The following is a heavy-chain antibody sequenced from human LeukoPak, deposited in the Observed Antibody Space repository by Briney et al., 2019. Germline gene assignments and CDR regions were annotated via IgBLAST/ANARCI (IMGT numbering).Heavy chain of an antibody. CDR3: ANIVGAMGGFDY. D-gene: IGHD1-26*01. V-gene: IGHV1-46*01. Sequence: ASVKVSCKASGYTFTSYYMHWVRQAPGQGLEWMGIINPSGGSTSYAQKFQGRVTMTRDTSTSTVYMELSSLRSEDTAVYYCANIVGAMGGFDYWGREPWSPSPQ. CDR2: INPSGGST. J-gene: IGHJ4*02. CDR1: GYTFTSYY.